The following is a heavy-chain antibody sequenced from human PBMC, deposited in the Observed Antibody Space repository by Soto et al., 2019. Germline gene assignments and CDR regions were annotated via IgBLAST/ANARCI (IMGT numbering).Heavy chain of an antibody. CDR1: GFTFSSYG. Sequence: QVQLVESGGGVVQPGRSLRLSCAASGFTFSSYGMHWVRQAPGKGLEWVAVIWYDGSNKYYADSVKGRFTISRDNSKNTLYLQMNSLRAEDTAVYYCARDKRQSDYYFDYWGQETLVTVSS. CDR2: IWYDGSNK. D-gene: IGHD2-21*02. V-gene: IGHV3-33*01. CDR3: ARDKRQSDYYFDY. J-gene: IGHJ4*02.